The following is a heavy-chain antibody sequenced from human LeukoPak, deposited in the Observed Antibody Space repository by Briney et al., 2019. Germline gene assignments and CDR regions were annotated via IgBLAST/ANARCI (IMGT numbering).Heavy chain of an antibody. V-gene: IGHV3-43*02. J-gene: IGHJ6*03. CDR1: GSTFAHYA. Sequence: GGSLRLSCAASGSTFAHYAMHWVRQAPGKGLEWVSLISGDGGSTYYADSVKGRFTISRDNSKNSLYLQMNSLRTEDNALYHSANDRLPVPGIAAPHYYDMHVCLKGITVPVSS. CDR2: ISGDGGST. CDR3: ANDRLPVPGIAAPHYYDMHV. D-gene: IGHD6-13*01.